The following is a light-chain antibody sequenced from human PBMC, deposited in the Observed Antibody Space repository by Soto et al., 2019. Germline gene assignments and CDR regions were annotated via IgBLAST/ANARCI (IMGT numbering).Light chain of an antibody. CDR3: QQYNTYQGT. Sequence: EIVMTQSPATLSLSPGERATLSCRAIQSVNSNYLAWYQQKPGQAPRLLIYGASSRATGIPDRFSGSGSGTDFTLTISSLQPDDFATYYCQQYNTYQGTFGPGTKVDIK. CDR2: GAS. V-gene: IGKV3D-7*01. J-gene: IGKJ1*01. CDR1: QSVNSNY.